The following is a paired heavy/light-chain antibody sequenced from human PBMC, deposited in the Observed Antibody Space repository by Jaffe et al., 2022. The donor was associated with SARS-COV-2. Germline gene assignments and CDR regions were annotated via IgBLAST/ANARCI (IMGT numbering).Light chain of an antibody. CDR2: GAS. V-gene: IGKV3-20*01. CDR3: QQYGSSPPVYT. J-gene: IGKJ2*01. Sequence: EIVLTQSPGTLSLSPGERATLSCRASQSVSSSYLAWYQQKPGQAPRLLIYGASSRATGIPDRFSGSGSGTDFTLTISRLEPEDFAVYYCQQYGSSPPVYTFGQGTKLEIK. CDR1: QSVSSSY.
Heavy chain of an antibody. Sequence: EVQLVESGGGLVKPGGSLRLSCAASGFTFSSYSMNWVRQAPGKGLEWVSSISSSSSYIYYADSVKGRFTISRDNAKNSLYLQMNSLRAEDTAVYYCARDECSSTSCYPYYYYGMDVWGQGTTVTVSS. CDR1: GFTFSSYS. CDR3: ARDECSSTSCYPYYYYGMDV. D-gene: IGHD2-2*01. CDR2: ISSSSSYI. J-gene: IGHJ6*02. V-gene: IGHV3-21*01.